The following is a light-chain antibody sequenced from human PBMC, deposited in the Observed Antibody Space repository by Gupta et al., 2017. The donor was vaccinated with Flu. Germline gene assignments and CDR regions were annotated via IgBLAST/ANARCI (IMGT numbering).Light chain of an antibody. CDR1: ALPKEY. CDR3: QSADSSGTWV. J-gene: IGLJ3*02. Sequence: SYELTQPPSVSVSPGQTARITCSGDALPKEYAYWYQQKPGQAPVLMIYKDSERPSGIPERFSGSSSGTTVTLTISEVQAEDEADYYCQSADSSGTWVFGGGTKLTVL. CDR2: KDS. V-gene: IGLV3-25*03.